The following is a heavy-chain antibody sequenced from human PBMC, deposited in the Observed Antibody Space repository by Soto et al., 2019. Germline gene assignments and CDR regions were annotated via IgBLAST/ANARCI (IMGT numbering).Heavy chain of an antibody. Sequence: ETLCLSCPVSGNSISSYYWSWIRQPPGKGLEWIANIHYSGTTNYNPSLASRVTLSLDTSKNQFYLKMTSVTAADRAMYFCARYNSYAIDYWGRGTLVTVSS. J-gene: IGHJ4*02. D-gene: IGHD2-8*01. CDR3: ARYNSYAIDY. V-gene: IGHV4-59*01. CDR2: IHYSGTT. CDR1: GNSISSYY.